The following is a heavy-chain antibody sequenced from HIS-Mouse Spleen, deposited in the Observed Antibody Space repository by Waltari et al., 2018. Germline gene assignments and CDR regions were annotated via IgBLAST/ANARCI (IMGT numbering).Heavy chain of an antibody. Sequence: QVQLVESGGGVVQPGRSLRLSCAASGFTFSSYGMHWVRQAPGKGLEWVVVISYDGSNKYYADSVKGRLTISRDNSKNTLYLQMNSLRAEDTAVYYCAKASSGWLDYWGQGTLVTVSS. CDR3: AKASSGWLDY. V-gene: IGHV3-30*18. J-gene: IGHJ4*02. D-gene: IGHD6-19*01. CDR1: GFTFSSYG. CDR2: ISYDGSNK.